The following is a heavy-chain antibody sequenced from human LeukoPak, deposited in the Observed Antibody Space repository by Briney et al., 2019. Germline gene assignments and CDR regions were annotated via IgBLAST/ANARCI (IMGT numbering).Heavy chain of an antibody. V-gene: IGHV5-51*01. Sequence: AGESLKISCKGSGYSFTSYWIGWVRQMPGKGLEWMGIIYPGDSDTRYSPSFQGQVVISADRSIRTAYLQWNTLKTSDTAMYYCVRQRGASGTINHFDPWGQGTLVTVSS. D-gene: IGHD3-10*01. CDR1: GYSFTSYW. J-gene: IGHJ5*02. CDR2: IYPGDSDT. CDR3: VRQRGASGTINHFDP.